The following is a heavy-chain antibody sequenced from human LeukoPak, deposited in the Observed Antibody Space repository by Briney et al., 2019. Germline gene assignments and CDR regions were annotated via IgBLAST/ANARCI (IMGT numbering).Heavy chain of an antibody. D-gene: IGHD6-6*01. CDR3: ARVSIAARPDGNGY. J-gene: IGHJ4*02. V-gene: IGHV1-69*13. CDR2: IIPIFGTA. CDR1: GGTFSSYA. Sequence: ASVKASCKASGGTFSSYAISWVRQAPGQGLEWMGGIIPIFGTANYAQKFQGRVTITADESTSTAYMELSSLRSEDTAVYYCARVSIAARPDGNGYWGQGTLVTVSS.